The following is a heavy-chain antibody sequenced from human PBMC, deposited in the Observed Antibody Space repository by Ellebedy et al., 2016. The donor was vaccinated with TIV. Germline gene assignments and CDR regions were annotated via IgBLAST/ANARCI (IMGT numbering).Heavy chain of an antibody. CDR2: INHSGST. CDR3: ALLRAHYYYMDV. D-gene: IGHD1-26*01. J-gene: IGHJ6*03. CDR1: GGSFSGYY. V-gene: IGHV4-34*01. Sequence: GSLRLSXAVYGGSFSGYYWSWIRQPPGKGLEWIGEINHSGSTNYNPSLKSRVTISVDTSKNQFSLKLSSVTAADTAVYYCALLRAHYYYMDVWGKGTTVTVSS.